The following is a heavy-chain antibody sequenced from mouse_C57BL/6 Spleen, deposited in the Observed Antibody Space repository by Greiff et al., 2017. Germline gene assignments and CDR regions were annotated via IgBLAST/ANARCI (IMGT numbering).Heavy chain of an antibody. J-gene: IGHJ4*01. CDR2: IWRGGST. D-gene: IGHD1-1*01. Sequence: QVQLQQSGPGLVQPSQSLSITCTVPGFSLTSYGVHWVRQSPGKGLEWLGVIWRGGSTDYNAAFMSRLSITKDNSKSQVFFKMNSLQADDTAIYYCAKTVYYGRADAMDYWGQGTSVTVSS. CDR3: AKTVYYGRADAMDY. CDR1: GFSLTSYG. V-gene: IGHV2-5*01.